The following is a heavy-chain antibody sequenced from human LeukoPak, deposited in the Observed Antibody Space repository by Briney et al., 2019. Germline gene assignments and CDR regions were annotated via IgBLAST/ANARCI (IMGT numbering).Heavy chain of an antibody. CDR1: SGSFSGYY. CDR2: INHSGST. J-gene: IGHJ4*02. Sequence: SETLSLTCAVYSGSFSGYYWSWIRQPPGKGLEWIGEINHSGSTNYNPSLKSRVTISVDTSKNQFSLKLSSVTAADTAVYYCARGPRYSGSSRWGQGTLVTVSS. V-gene: IGHV4-34*01. D-gene: IGHD1-26*01. CDR3: ARGPRYSGSSR.